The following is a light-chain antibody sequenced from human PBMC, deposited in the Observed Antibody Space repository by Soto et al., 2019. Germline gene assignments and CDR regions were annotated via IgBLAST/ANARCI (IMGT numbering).Light chain of an antibody. V-gene: IGKV3-20*01. Sequence: EIVLTQSPGTLSLSPGERATLPCRASQSVSSNFLAWYQQKPGQAPRLLIHGASSRATGIPDRFSGSGSGTDFTLTISRLEPEDFAVYYCQQYGSSPRTFGQGTKVEIK. CDR1: QSVSSNF. CDR2: GAS. CDR3: QQYGSSPRT. J-gene: IGKJ1*01.